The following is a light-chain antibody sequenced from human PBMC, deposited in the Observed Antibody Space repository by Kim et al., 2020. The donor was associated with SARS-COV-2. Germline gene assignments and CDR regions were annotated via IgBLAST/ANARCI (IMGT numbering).Light chain of an antibody. CDR2: RNN. J-gene: IGLJ2*01. CDR1: SSNIGSNY. CDR3: AAWDDSLSGVV. V-gene: IGLV1-47*01. Sequence: QSVLTQPPSASGTPGQRVTISCSGSSSNIGSNYVYWYQQRPGTAPKLLIYRNNQRPSGVPDRFSGSKSGPSASLAISGLRSEDEADYYCAAWDDSLSGVVFGGGTQLTVL.